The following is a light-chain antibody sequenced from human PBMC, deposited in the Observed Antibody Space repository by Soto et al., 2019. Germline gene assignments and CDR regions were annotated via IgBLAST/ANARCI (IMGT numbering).Light chain of an antibody. CDR1: QSVSSY. CDR2: DAS. CDR3: QQRRH. V-gene: IGKV3-11*01. Sequence: PGERATLSCRASQSVSSYLAWYQQKPGQAPRLLIYDASNRATGIPARFSGSGSGTDFTLTISSLEPEDFAVYYCQQRRHFGGGTKVEIK. J-gene: IGKJ4*01.